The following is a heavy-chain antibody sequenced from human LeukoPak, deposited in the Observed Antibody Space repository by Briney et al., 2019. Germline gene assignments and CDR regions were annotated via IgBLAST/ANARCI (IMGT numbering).Heavy chain of an antibody. Sequence: SVKVSCKASGGTFSSYAISWVRQAPGQGLEWMGGIIPIFCTANYAQKFQGRVTITADESTSTAYMELSSLRSEDTAVYYCAREEREYCGGDCNDAFDIWGQGTMVTVSS. CDR3: AREEREYCGGDCNDAFDI. D-gene: IGHD2-21*02. CDR2: IIPIFCTA. V-gene: IGHV1-69*13. CDR1: GGTFSSYA. J-gene: IGHJ3*02.